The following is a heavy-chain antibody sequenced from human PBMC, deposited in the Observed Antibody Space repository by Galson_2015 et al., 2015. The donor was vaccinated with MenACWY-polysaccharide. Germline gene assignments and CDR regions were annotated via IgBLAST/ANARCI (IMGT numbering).Heavy chain of an antibody. Sequence: SLRLSCAASGFTFSSYWMHWVRQVPGKGLVWVSRSNGDGSATGYADSVKGRFTISRDNAKNTLYLQMNSLRAEDTAVYYCTKAGAKYCRGSSCYFNWFDPWGQGTLVTVSS. CDR1: GFTFSSYW. CDR2: SNGDGSAT. J-gene: IGHJ5*02. CDR3: TKAGAKYCRGSSCYFNWFDP. V-gene: IGHV3-74*01. D-gene: IGHD2-15*01.